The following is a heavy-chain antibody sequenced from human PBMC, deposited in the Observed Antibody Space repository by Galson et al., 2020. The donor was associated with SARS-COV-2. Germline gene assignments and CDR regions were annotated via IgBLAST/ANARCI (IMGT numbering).Heavy chain of an antibody. V-gene: IGHV4-31*03. Sequence: ASETLSLTCTVSGASIRSGGYYWSWIRQHPGKGLEWIGYIYYSVKTYYNPSLKSRVTISVDTSKNQFSLKLSSVTAADTAVYYCARETPRDYDYVWGSYLDYGMDVWGQGTTVTVSS. J-gene: IGHJ6*02. CDR2: IYYSVKT. CDR3: ARETPRDYDYVWGSYLDYGMDV. D-gene: IGHD3-16*02. CDR1: GASIRSGGYY.